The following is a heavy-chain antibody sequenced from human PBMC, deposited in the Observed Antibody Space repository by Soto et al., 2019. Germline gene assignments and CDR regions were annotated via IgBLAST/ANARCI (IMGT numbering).Heavy chain of an antibody. CDR3: ASHDYAHYGIDV. CDR2: IYYSGST. J-gene: IGHJ6*02. V-gene: IGHV4-30-4*01. CDR1: GGSISSGDYY. Sequence: QVQLQESGPGLVKPSQTLSLTCTVSGGSISSGDYYWSWIRQPPGKGLEWIGYIYYSGSTYYNPSLKRRVTISVDTSKTQCSLKLSSVTAADTAVYYCASHDYAHYGIDVWGQGTTVTVSS. D-gene: IGHD4-17*01.